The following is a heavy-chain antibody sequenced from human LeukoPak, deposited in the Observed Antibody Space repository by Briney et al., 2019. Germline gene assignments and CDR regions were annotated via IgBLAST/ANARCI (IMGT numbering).Heavy chain of an antibody. Sequence: GGSLRLSRAASGFTFSNHAMTWVRQAAGKGLEWVSVISGDGGNTYYADSVKGRFTISRDNSKNTLYLQMDSLRAADTAVYYCAKDNSYSGSVYWGQGTLVSVSS. CDR3: AKDNSYSGSVY. J-gene: IGHJ4*02. D-gene: IGHD1-26*01. V-gene: IGHV3-23*01. CDR2: ISGDGGNT. CDR1: GFTFSNHA.